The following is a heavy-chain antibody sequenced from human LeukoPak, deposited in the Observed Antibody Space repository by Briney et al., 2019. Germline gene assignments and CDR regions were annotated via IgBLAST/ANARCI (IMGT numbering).Heavy chain of an antibody. CDR3: ARDFFVGYYIDKEIRDY. CDR1: GLTFTSYA. CDR2: ISGSGGST. D-gene: IGHD3-22*01. V-gene: IGHV3-23*01. Sequence: PGGSLRLSCAASGLTFTSYAMSWVRQAPGKGLEWVSVISGSGGSTYYADSVKGRFTISRDNSKNTLYLQMESLRSDDTAVYYCARDFFVGYYIDKEIRDYWGQGTLVTVSS. J-gene: IGHJ4*02.